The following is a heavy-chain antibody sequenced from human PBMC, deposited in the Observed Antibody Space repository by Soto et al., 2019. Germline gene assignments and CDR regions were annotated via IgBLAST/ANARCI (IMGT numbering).Heavy chain of an antibody. Sequence: HPGGSLRLSCAASGFTFSSYAMHWVRQAPGKGLEWVAVISYDGSNKYYADSVKGRFTISRDNSKNTLYLQMNSLRAEDTAVYYCARDPNDGDFPIYYYYGMDVWGQGTTVTVSS. D-gene: IGHD2-21*01. CDR3: ARDPNDGDFPIYYYYGMDV. CDR1: GFTFSSYA. J-gene: IGHJ6*02. V-gene: IGHV3-30-3*01. CDR2: ISYDGSNK.